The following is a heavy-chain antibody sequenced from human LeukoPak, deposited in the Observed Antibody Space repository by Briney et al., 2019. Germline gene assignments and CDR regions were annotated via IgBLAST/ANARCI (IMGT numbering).Heavy chain of an antibody. Sequence: SETLSLTCTVSGGSISGSDYYWTWIRQPPGKGLEWIASIYYSGNTLYNPSLKSRVTMSVDTSKNQFSLKLSSVTAADTAVYYCARGGGTTFDYWGQGTLVTVSS. CDR1: GGSISGSDYY. J-gene: IGHJ4*02. V-gene: IGHV4-39*07. D-gene: IGHD1-7*01. CDR3: ARGGGTTFDY. CDR2: IYYSGNT.